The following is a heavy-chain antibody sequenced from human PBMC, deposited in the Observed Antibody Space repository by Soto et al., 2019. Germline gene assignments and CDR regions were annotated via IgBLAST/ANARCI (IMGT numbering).Heavy chain of an antibody. CDR3: ARSRPTLIYYYGMDV. D-gene: IGHD6-6*01. J-gene: IGHJ6*04. CDR2: INHSGST. CDR1: GGTFSGYY. Sequence: SETLSLTCAACGGTFSGYYWSWFRQPPGKGLEWIGEINHSGSTNYNPSLKSRVTISVDTSKNQFSLKLGSVTAADTAVYYCARSRPTLIYYYGMDVWAEGTTVTLSS. V-gene: IGHV4-34*01.